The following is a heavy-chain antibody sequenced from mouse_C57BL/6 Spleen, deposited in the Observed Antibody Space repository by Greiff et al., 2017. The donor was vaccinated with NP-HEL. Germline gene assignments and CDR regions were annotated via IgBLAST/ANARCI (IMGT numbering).Heavy chain of an antibody. D-gene: IGHD2-12*01. CDR2: ISDGGSYT. J-gene: IGHJ3*01. CDR3: ARDNSSWFAY. V-gene: IGHV5-4*01. CDR1: GFTFSSYA. Sequence: EVQRVESGGGLVKPGGSLKLSCAASGFTFSSYAMSWVRQTPEKRLEWVATISDGGSYTYYPDNVKGRFTSSRDNAKNNLYLQMSHLKSEDTAMYYCARDNSSWFAYWGQRTLVTVSA.